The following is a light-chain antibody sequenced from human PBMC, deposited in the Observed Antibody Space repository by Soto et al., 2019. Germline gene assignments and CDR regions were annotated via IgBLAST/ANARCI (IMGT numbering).Light chain of an antibody. CDR2: GAS. CDR1: QSISSN. Sequence: EIVMTQSPATLPVSPGERATLSCRASQSISSNLAWYQQKPGQAPRLLIYGASTRATGIPARFSGSGSGTEFTLTINSLQSEDFAVYFCQQYKHSPPWTFGQGTKVDIK. V-gene: IGKV3-15*01. CDR3: QQYKHSPPWT. J-gene: IGKJ1*01.